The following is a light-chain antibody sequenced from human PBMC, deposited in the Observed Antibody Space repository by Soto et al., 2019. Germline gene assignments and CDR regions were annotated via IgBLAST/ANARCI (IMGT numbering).Light chain of an antibody. V-gene: IGKV1-5*01. Sequence: IQMTPSPTTLSASVGDRVTITCRASQSISRWWAWYQQKPGKAPKLLIYDPSSLESGVPSRFSGSGSGTEFTLTISSLQPDDCATYYCQQYNSFWTFGQGTKVDIK. J-gene: IGKJ1*01. CDR1: QSISRW. CDR3: QQYNSFWT. CDR2: DPS.